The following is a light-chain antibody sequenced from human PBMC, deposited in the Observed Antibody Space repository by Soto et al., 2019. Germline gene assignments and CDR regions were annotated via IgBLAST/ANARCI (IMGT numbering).Light chain of an antibody. CDR1: QSISSS. CDR2: ATS. J-gene: IGKJ4*01. CDR3: QQGYSPLLS. V-gene: IGKV1-39*01. Sequence: DIQMTQSPSSLSASVGDRVTITCRASQSISSSLNWLQLKPGKAPKLLIYATSTLQSGVPSRFSGSWSATDFTLTISSLQPEDSAVYYCQQGYSPLLSFGGGTRVEIK.